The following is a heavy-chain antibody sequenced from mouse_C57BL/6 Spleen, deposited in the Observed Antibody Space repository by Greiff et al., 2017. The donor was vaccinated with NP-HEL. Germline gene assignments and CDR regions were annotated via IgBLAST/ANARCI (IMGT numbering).Heavy chain of an antibody. CDR1: GYSFTDYN. CDR3: ARGGNYGPGYFDY. J-gene: IGHJ2*01. Sequence: VHVKQSGPELVKPGASVKISCKASGYSFTDYNMNRVKQSNGKSLEWIGVINPNYGTTSYNQKFKGKATLTVDQSSSTAYMQLNSLTSEDSAVYYCARGGNYGPGYFDYWGQGTTLTVSS. D-gene: IGHD1-1*01. V-gene: IGHV1-39*01. CDR2: INPNYGTT.